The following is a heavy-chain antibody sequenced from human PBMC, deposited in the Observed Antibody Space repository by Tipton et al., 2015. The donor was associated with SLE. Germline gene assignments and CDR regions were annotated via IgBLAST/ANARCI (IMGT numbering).Heavy chain of an antibody. D-gene: IGHD1-26*01. CDR2: ISSSTSYI. CDR3: ARGGGTYPLDY. J-gene: IGHJ4*02. CDR1: GFSFSRYT. V-gene: IGHV3-21*01. Sequence: SLRLSCAASGFSFSRYTMNWVRQAPGKGLEWVSSISSSTSYIYYADSVKGRFTISRDNTKNSLYLQMNSLRAEDTAVYYCARGGGTYPLDYWGQGTLVTGSS.